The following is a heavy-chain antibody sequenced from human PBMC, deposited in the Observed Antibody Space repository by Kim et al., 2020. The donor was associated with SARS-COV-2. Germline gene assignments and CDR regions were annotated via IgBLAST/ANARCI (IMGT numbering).Heavy chain of an antibody. CDR2: TSFNGYNT. D-gene: IGHD6-19*01. J-gene: IGHJ6*02. CDR3: ARDPSRSWPIYYGMDV. CDR1: GFTFNTFA. V-gene: IGHV3-30-3*01. Sequence: GGSLRLSCAASGFTFNTFAMHWVRQAPGKGLEWVAATSFNGYNTYYGDSVKGRFTISRDNSKNTLYLQMSSLRAADTAVYYCARDPSRSWPIYYGMDVWGQGTTVTVSS.